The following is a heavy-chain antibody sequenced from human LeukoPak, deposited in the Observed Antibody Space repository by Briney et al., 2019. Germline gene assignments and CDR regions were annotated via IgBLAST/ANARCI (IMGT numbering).Heavy chain of an antibody. CDR1: GYTFTSYY. CDR3: ARGGFYYYYYMDV. Sequence: SVKVSCKASGYTFTSYYMHWVRQAPGQGLEWMGGIIPIFGTANYAQKFQGRVTITADKSTSTAYMELSSLRSEDTAVYYCARGGFYYYYYMDVWGKGTTVTVSS. CDR2: IIPIFGTA. V-gene: IGHV1-69*06. J-gene: IGHJ6*03.